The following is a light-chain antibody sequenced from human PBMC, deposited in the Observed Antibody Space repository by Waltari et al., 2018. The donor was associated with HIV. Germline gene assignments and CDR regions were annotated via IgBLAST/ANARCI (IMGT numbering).Light chain of an antibody. CDR3: QQSHRTPLT. J-gene: IGKJ5*01. Sequence: DIQMTQSPSSVSADVGDRVIITCRASQDIKKNVNWYQQKPGRSPRLLIYSASGLQSRVPSTFSGSGSGLEFNLTIAALEAEDSALFYCQQSHRTPLTFGGGTRLEIK. CDR2: SAS. V-gene: IGKV1-39*01. CDR1: QDIKKN.